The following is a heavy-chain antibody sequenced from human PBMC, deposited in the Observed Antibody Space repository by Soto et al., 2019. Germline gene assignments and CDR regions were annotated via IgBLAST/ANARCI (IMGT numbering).Heavy chain of an antibody. CDR1: GGSVSSDTHY. CDR3: ARGTLSSGWYRD. Sequence: SETLSLTCTVSGGSVSSDTHYWSWIRQPPGKRLEWIGFIYSSGSTNYNPSLKSRVTMSVDTSKNQFSLKLSSVTAADTAVYYCARGTLSSGWYRDWGQGTLVTVSS. CDR2: IYSSGST. D-gene: IGHD6-19*01. J-gene: IGHJ4*02. V-gene: IGHV4-61*01.